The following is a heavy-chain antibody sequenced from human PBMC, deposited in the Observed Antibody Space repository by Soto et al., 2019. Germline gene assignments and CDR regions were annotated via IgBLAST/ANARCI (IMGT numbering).Heavy chain of an antibody. CDR2: ISGSGGST. V-gene: IGHV3-23*01. CDR1: GFTFSSYA. Sequence: PGGSLRLSCAASGFTFSSYAMSWVRQAPGKGLEWVSAISGSGGSTYYADSVKGRFTISRDNSKNTLYLQMNSLRAEDTAVYYCANPPDLQYCSGGSCYSFDIWGQGTMVTVSS. D-gene: IGHD2-15*01. CDR3: ANPPDLQYCSGGSCYSFDI. J-gene: IGHJ3*02.